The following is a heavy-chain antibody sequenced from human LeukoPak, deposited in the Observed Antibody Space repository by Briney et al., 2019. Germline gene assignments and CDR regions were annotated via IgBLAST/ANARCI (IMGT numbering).Heavy chain of an antibody. D-gene: IGHD3-22*01. CDR3: ARIDSSGYYLWYFDY. CDR2: INSDGSSK. V-gene: IGHV3-74*01. J-gene: IGHJ4*02. Sequence: GGSLRLSCAASGFTFSSYWMHWVRQAPGKGLVWVSRINSDGSSKSYADSVKGRFTISRDNAKNTLYLQMNSLRAEDTAVYYCARIDSSGYYLWYFDYWGQGTLVTVSS. CDR1: GFTFSSYW.